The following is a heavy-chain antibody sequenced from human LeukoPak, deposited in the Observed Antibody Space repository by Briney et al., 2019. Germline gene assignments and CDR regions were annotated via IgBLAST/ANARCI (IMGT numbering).Heavy chain of an antibody. Sequence: SETLSLTCAVYGGSFSGYHWSWIRQPPGKGLEWIGYIYYSGSTYYNPSLKSRVTISVDTSKNQFSLKLSSVTAADTAVYYCAREGEGSVQYWGQGTLVTVSS. J-gene: IGHJ4*02. CDR3: AREGEGSVQY. V-gene: IGHV4-30-4*08. CDR2: IYYSGST. D-gene: IGHD3-16*01. CDR1: GGSFSGYH.